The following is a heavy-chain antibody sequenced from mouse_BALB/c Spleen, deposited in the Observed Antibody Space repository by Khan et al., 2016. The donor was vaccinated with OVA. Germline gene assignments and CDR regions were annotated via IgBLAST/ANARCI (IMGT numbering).Heavy chain of an antibody. Sequence: EVKLVESGGGLVKPGGSLKLSCAASGFTFSSYAMSWVRQTPEKRLEWVATISSGGIYTYYPDSVKGRFTISRANAKNTLCLQMSSLRSEDTAMYYCARRGIYRYDERENYFDYWGQGTTLTVSS. J-gene: IGHJ2*01. CDR1: GFTFSSYA. CDR3: ARRGIYRYDERENYFDY. V-gene: IGHV5-9-1*01. CDR2: ISSGGIYT. D-gene: IGHD2-14*01.